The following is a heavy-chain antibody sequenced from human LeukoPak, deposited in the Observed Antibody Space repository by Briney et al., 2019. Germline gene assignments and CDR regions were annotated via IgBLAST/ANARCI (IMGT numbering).Heavy chain of an antibody. V-gene: IGHV3-9*01. CDR2: ISWNSGSI. D-gene: IGHD3-22*01. CDR1: GFTFSDYY. J-gene: IGHJ3*02. Sequence: GGSLRLSCAASGFTFSDYYMSWVRQAPGKGLEWVSGISWNSGSIGYADSVKGRFTISRDNAKNSLYLQMNSLRAEDTALYYCAKAPSGYYFDAFDIWGQGTMVTVSS. CDR3: AKAPSGYYFDAFDI.